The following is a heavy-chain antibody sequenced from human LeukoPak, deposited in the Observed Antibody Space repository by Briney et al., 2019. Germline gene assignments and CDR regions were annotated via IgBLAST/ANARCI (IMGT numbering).Heavy chain of an antibody. V-gene: IGHV3-30*18. J-gene: IGHJ4*02. Sequence: GGSLRLSCAASGFTFSSYDMHWVRQAPGKGLEWVAVISHDGSNKYYADSVKGRFTISRDNSKNTLYLQMNSLRAEDTAVYYCAKGVDTGYSSSWYAAGLDYWGQGTLVTVSS. CDR1: GFTFSSYD. D-gene: IGHD6-13*01. CDR3: AKGVDTGYSSSWYAAGLDY. CDR2: ISHDGSNK.